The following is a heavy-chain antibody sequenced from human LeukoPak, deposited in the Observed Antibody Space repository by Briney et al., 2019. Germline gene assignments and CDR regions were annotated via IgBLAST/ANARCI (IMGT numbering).Heavy chain of an antibody. Sequence: PGGSLRLSCAASGFTFSSYSMNWVRQTPGKGLEWVSSISSSSYIYYADSVKGRFTISRDNAKNSLYLQMNSLRAEDTAVYYCARGNTAMVSLDYWGQGTLVTVSS. CDR1: GFTFSSYS. J-gene: IGHJ4*02. CDR2: ISSSSYI. CDR3: ARGNTAMVSLDY. V-gene: IGHV3-21*01. D-gene: IGHD5-18*01.